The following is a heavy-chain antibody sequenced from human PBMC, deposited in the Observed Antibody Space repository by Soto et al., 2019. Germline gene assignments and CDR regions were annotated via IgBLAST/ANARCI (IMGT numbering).Heavy chain of an antibody. CDR1: GDTFTVYY. D-gene: IGHD2-21*02. Sequence: ASVNVSCKASGDTFTVYYIHWVRQAPGQGLEWMGTVNPSGGHTTYAQHFLGRVTMTRDTSTSTLYMELTSLTSDDTAIYYCARGGHVVVVTAALDYWGQGTLVTVSS. CDR2: VNPSGGHT. J-gene: IGHJ4*02. CDR3: ARGGHVVVVTAALDY. V-gene: IGHV1-46*01.